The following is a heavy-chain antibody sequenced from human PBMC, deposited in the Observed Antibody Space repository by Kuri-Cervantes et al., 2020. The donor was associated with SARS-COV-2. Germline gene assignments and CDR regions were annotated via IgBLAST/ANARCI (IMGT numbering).Heavy chain of an antibody. CDR3: ARDGPLYYYGSGRSPREAAWFDP. V-gene: IGHV1-8*01. J-gene: IGHJ5*02. CDR1: GYTFTSYD. Sequence: ASVKVSCKASGYTFTSYDINWVRQATGQGLEWMGWMNPNSGNTGYAQKFQGRVTMTRNTFISTAYMELSSLRAEDTAVYYCARDGPLYYYGSGRSPREAAWFDPWGQGTLVTVSS. CDR2: MNPNSGNT. D-gene: IGHD3-10*01.